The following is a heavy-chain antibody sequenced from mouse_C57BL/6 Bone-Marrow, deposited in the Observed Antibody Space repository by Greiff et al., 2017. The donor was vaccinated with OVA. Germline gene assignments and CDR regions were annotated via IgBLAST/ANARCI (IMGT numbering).Heavy chain of an antibody. CDR2: IYPGSGNP. D-gene: IGHD2-3*01. CDR1: GYTFTDYY. V-gene: IGHV1-76*01. J-gene: IGHJ4*01. CDR3: ALYDYAAMDY. Sequence: VQLQQSGAELVRPGASVKLSCKASGYTFTDYYINWVKQRPGQGLEWIARIYPGSGNPYYNEKFKGKATLTAEKSSSTAYMQLSSLTSEDSAVYFCALYDYAAMDYWGQGTSVTVSS.